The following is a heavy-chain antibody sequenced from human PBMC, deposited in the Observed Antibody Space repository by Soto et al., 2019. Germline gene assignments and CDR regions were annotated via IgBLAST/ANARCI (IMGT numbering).Heavy chain of an antibody. Sequence: PSETLSLTCTVSGGSISDYYWSWIRQPPGKGLEWIGYIFYSGNTKYNPSLKSRVSISVDTSKNQFSLNLSSVTAADTAVYYCARYSGSYSSDYWGPGTLVTVSS. J-gene: IGHJ4*02. CDR3: ARYSGSYSSDY. CDR1: GGSISDYY. CDR2: IFYSGNT. D-gene: IGHD1-26*01. V-gene: IGHV4-59*08.